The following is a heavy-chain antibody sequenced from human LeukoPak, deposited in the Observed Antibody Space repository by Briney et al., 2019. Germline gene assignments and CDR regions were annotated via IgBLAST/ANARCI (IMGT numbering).Heavy chain of an antibody. CDR3: AKGEVPAGRGYYFDY. Sequence: GGSLSLSCAASGLTFSSYAMGWVRQAPGKGLEWVSGISGSGGTTYYADSVKGRFTISRDNSKNTLYLQMNSLRAEDTAVSYCAKGEVPAGRGYYFDYWGQGTLVTVSS. V-gene: IGHV3-23*01. J-gene: IGHJ4*02. CDR2: ISGSGGTT. D-gene: IGHD2-2*01. CDR1: GLTFSSYA.